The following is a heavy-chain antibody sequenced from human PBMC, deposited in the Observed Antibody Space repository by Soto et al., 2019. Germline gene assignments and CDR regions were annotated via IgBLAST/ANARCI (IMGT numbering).Heavy chain of an antibody. CDR2: INPNGGVT. CDR3: ARESGGATATLDYYYFYMDV. J-gene: IGHJ6*03. CDR1: GDSFNDYY. D-gene: IGHD5-12*01. Sequence: QVQLVQSGAEVRKPGASVTVSCRSSGDSFNDYYINWVRQAPGQGFEWMGWINPNGGVTKYAQVFQGWVSMTRDTSIRTVYMQLSRLRADDTAVYYCARESGGATATLDYYYFYMDVWGTGTTVTVSS. V-gene: IGHV1-2*04.